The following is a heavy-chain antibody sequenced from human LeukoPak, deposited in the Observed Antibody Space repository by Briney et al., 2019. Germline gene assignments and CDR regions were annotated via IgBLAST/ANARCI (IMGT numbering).Heavy chain of an antibody. D-gene: IGHD4-17*01. CDR1: GGSISSSSYY. CDR2: IYYCGST. CDR3: AVTTVTMFNAFDI. J-gene: IGHJ3*02. Sequence: PSETLSLTCTVSGGSISSSSYYWGWIRQPPGKGLEWIGSIYYCGSTYYNPSLKSRVTISVDTSKNQFSLKLSSVTAADTAVYYCAVTTVTMFNAFDIWGQGTMVTVSS. V-gene: IGHV4-39*01.